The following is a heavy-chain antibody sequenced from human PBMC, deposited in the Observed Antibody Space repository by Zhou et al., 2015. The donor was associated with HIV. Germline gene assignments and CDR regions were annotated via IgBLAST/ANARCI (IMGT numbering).Heavy chain of an antibody. CDR1: GFTFDDYA. CDR3: ARVGHCSSTSCYAEEFYFDS. CDR2: TNQAATDI. D-gene: IGHD2-2*01. V-gene: IGHV3-9*01. J-gene: IGHJ4*02. Sequence: DVQLVESGGGLVQPGRSLRLSCAVSGFTFDDYAMHWVRQPPEKGLEWVAHTNQAATDIYYADSVKGRFTISRDNANNTLYLKMTTLTVADTALYFCARVGHCSSTSCYAEEFYFDSWGQGTLVTVSS.